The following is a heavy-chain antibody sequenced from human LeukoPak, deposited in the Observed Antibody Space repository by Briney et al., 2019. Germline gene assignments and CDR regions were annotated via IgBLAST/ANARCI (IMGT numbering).Heavy chain of an antibody. D-gene: IGHD2-21*02. J-gene: IGHJ4*02. Sequence: PGGSLRLSCAASGFTFSSYSMNWVRQAPGKGLEWVSSISSISSYIYYADSVKGRFTISRDNAKNSLYLQMNSLRAEDTAVYYCARGLHIVVVTAVFDYWGQGTLVTVSS. CDR2: ISSISSYI. V-gene: IGHV3-21*01. CDR1: GFTFSSYS. CDR3: ARGLHIVVVTAVFDY.